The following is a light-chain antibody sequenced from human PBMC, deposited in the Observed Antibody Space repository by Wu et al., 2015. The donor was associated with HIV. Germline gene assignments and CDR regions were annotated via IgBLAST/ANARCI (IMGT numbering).Light chain of an antibody. J-gene: IGKJ2*03. CDR2: GVS. V-gene: IGKV3-20*01. CDR3: QQYGPSPS. CDR1: QSVSSNY. Sequence: EIVLTQSPGTLSLSPGEGATLSCRASQSVSSNYLAWYQQKPGQSPRLLIYGVSVRATGISDRFSGSGSGTDFTLSISRLEPEDFAVYHCQQYGPSPSFGQGTKLEIK.